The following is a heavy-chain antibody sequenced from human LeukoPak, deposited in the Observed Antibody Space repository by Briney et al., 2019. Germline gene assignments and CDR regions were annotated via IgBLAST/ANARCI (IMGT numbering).Heavy chain of an antibody. D-gene: IGHD3-16*02. CDR3: ATFVGTVSGSYTVPGGLLV. J-gene: IGHJ6*04. CDR2: INPDGSES. Sequence: GGSLRLSCVALEFEPTYFWMTWVRRAPGKGLEWVANINPDGSESFYLDSVRGRFTISRGNAKKSLYLQMNSLRAEDTAVYYCATFVGTVSGSYTVPGGLLVWGKGTTASVSS. V-gene: IGHV3-7*01. CDR1: EFEPTYFW.